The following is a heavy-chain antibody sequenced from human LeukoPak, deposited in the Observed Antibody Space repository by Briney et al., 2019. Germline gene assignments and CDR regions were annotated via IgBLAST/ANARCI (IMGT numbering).Heavy chain of an antibody. CDR2: INPNSGGT. J-gene: IGHJ6*03. CDR3: ARDRIAAHMDV. Sequence: ASVKVSCKASGYTFTGYYMHWVRQAPGQGFEWMGWINPNSGGTNYAQKLQGRVTMTTDTSTSTAYMELRSLRSDDTAVYYCARDRIAAHMDVWGKGTTVTVSS. D-gene: IGHD6-13*01. V-gene: IGHV1-2*02. CDR1: GYTFTGYY.